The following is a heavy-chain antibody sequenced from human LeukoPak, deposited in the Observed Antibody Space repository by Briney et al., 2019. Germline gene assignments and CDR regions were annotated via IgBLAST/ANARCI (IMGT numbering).Heavy chain of an antibody. CDR2: ISYDGSDK. D-gene: IGHD1-26*01. CDR3: ARGVGAYQYYGMDV. J-gene: IGHJ6*02. CDR1: GFTFSTYT. V-gene: IGHV3-30*04. Sequence: PGGSLRLSCAASGFTFSTYTMHWVRQAPGKGLQWVAVISYDGSDKYYADSVKGRFTISRDNSKNSLYLQMNTLRAEDTAVYYCARGVGAYQYYGMDVWGQGTTVTVSS.